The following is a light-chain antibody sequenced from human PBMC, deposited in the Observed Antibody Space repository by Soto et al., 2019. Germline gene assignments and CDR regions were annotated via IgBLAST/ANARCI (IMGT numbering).Light chain of an antibody. J-gene: IGLJ1*01. CDR2: DVS. CDR3: YSYAGSSYV. CDR1: SSDVGGYDY. V-gene: IGLV2-11*01. Sequence: QSVLTQPRSVSGSPGQSVTISCTGTSSDVGGYDYVSWYQQHPDKAPKLMIYDVSKRPSGVPDRFSGSKSGNTASLTISGLQAEGEADYYCYSYAGSSYVFGTGTKVTVL.